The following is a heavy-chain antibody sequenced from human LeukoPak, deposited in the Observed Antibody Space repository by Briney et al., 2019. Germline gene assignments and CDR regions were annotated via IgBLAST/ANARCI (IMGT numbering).Heavy chain of an antibody. CDR3: ARYHDYGDYILP. D-gene: IGHD4-17*01. CDR2: IYYSGST. Sequence: SETLSPTCTVSGGSISSSSYYWGWIRQPPGKGLEWIGSIYYSGSTYYNPSLKSRVTISVDTSKNQFSLKLSSVTAADTAVYYCARYHDYGDYILPWGQGTLVTVSS. CDR1: GGSISSSSYY. J-gene: IGHJ5*02. V-gene: IGHV4-39*07.